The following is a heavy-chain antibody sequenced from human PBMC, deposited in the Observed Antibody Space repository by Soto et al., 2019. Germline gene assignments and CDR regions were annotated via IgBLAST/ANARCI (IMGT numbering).Heavy chain of an antibody. J-gene: IGHJ6*02. D-gene: IGHD1-7*01. CDR1: GGSISSGDYY. CDR3: ARAVTGTGEVDYYYYGMDV. Sequence: PSETLSLTCTVSGGSISSGDYYWSWIRQPPGQGLEWIGYIYYSGSTYYNPSLKSRVTISVDTSKNQFSLKLSSVTAADTAVCYCARAVTGTGEVDYYYYGMDVWGQGTKVTVS. CDR2: IYYSGST. V-gene: IGHV4-30-4*01.